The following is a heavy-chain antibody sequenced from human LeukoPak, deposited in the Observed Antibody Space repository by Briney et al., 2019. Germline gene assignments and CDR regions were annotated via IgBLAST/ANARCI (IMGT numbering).Heavy chain of an antibody. Sequence: SQTLSLTCAISGDSVSSNSAAWNWLRQSPSRGLEWLGRTYYRAKWYNDYAVSVKSRITINLDTSKNQFSLQLNSVPPEDTAVYYCARSSWEAMIGFDPWGQGTLVTVSS. CDR2: TYYRAKWYN. CDR3: ARSSWEAMIGFDP. D-gene: IGHD5-12*01. CDR1: GDSVSSNSAA. J-gene: IGHJ5*02. V-gene: IGHV6-1*01.